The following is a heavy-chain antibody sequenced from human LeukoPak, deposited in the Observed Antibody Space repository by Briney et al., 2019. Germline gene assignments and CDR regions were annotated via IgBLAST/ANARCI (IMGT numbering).Heavy chain of an antibody. Sequence: SGGSLRLSCAASGLAFSSYAMSWVRQATGKGLEWVSTISVASNTFYPDSVKGRFTISRDNSRNTVYLQMTSLRADDTAVYYCADYGVSGVRNNFYWGQGTLVTVSS. V-gene: IGHV3-23*01. D-gene: IGHD3-3*01. CDR1: GLAFSSYA. CDR3: ADYGVSGVRNNFY. J-gene: IGHJ4*02. CDR2: ISVASNT.